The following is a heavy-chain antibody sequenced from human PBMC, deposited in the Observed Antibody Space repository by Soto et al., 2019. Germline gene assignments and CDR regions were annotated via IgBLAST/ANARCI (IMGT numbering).Heavy chain of an antibody. CDR2: IISMFGIA. Sequence: QVQLVESGAEVKKTGSSVEVSCKASGGTFSSYTISWVRQAPGQGLEWMGRIISMFGIANYAQKFQGRVTITADKSTSTAYMELSSLRSEDTAVYYCARGYGDPHDYWGQGTMVTVSS. J-gene: IGHJ4*02. CDR3: ARGYGDPHDY. V-gene: IGHV1-69*02. D-gene: IGHD4-17*01. CDR1: GGTFSSYT.